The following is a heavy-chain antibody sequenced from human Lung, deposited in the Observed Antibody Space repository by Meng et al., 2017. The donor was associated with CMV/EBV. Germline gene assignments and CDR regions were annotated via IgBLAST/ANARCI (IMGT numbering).Heavy chain of an antibody. CDR2: FFHSGDT. Sequence: SETLSLTCPVTDVSISNSSFFWGWIRQPPGKGLEWIGSFFHSGDTYSNLSLRSRLAISVDTSTNQFSLRLTSVTATDTAMHYCARLLRGFSWPKSNWGQGTLVTVSS. CDR3: ARLLRGFSWPKSN. J-gene: IGHJ4*02. D-gene: IGHD3-16*01. CDR1: DVSISNSSFF. V-gene: IGHV4-39*01.